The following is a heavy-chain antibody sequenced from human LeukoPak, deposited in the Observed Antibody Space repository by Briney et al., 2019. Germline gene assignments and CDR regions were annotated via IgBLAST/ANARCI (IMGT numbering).Heavy chain of an antibody. CDR3: ARGDPTVTTKQNFDY. CDR1: GFSFSNYD. Sequence: GGSLRLSCAASGFSFSNYDMRWVRQAPGKGLEWVAVIWYDGSNKYYADSVKGRFTISRDNSKNTLYLQMNSLRVEDTAVYYCARGDPTVTTKQNFDYWGQGTLVTVSS. V-gene: IGHV3-33*01. D-gene: IGHD4-17*01. J-gene: IGHJ4*02. CDR2: IWYDGSNK.